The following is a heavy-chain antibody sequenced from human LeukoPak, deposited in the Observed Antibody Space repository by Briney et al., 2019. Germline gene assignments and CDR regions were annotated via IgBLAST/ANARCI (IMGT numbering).Heavy chain of an antibody. J-gene: IGHJ4*02. CDR1: GFTFGSYA. Sequence: GGSLRLSCAASGFTFGSYAMHWVRQAPGKGLDWVAVISFDGSIKAYADSVKGQFTISRDNSKNTLYLQMNSLRPEDTAVYHCARDLVAGTPDYFDYWSQGTLVTVSS. D-gene: IGHD6-19*01. CDR2: ISFDGSIK. V-gene: IGHV3-30-3*01. CDR3: ARDLVAGTPDYFDY.